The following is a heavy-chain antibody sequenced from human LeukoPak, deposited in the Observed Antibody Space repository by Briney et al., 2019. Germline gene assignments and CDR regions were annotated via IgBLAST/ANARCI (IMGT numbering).Heavy chain of an antibody. CDR3: ARLIGGDEYFQH. Sequence: PGGSLRLSCAASGFTFKNYAMNWVRQSPGQGLEWVSTISGDAVTSWYADSVKGRFTVSRDNSKNIVFLQMNNLRAEDTAVYYCARLIGGDEYFQHWGQGTLVTVSS. D-gene: IGHD2/OR15-2a*01. CDR2: ISGDAVTS. CDR1: GFTFKNYA. V-gene: IGHV3-23*01. J-gene: IGHJ1*01.